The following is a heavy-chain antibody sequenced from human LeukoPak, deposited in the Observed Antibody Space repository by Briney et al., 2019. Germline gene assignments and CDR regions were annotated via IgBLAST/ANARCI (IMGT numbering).Heavy chain of an antibody. CDR1: GFTVSSNY. CDR2: IYSGGST. Sequence: GGSLRLSCAASGFTVSSNYMSWVRQAPGKGLEWVSVIYSGGSTYYADSVKGRFTISRDNSKNTLYLQMNSLRAEDTAVYYCARDIAAAAYFDYWGQGTLVTVSS. J-gene: IGHJ4*02. V-gene: IGHV3-66*01. D-gene: IGHD6-13*01. CDR3: ARDIAAAAYFDY.